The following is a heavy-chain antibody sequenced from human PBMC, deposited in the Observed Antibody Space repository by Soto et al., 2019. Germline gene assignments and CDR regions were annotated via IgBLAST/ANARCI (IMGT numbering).Heavy chain of an antibody. Sequence: GGSLRLSCAAPGFTFSSYEMNWVRQAPGKGLEWVSYISSSGSTIYYADSVKGRFTISRDNAKNSLYLQMNSLRAEDTAVYYCAREGELEYYFDYWGQGTLVTVSS. D-gene: IGHD3-10*01. V-gene: IGHV3-48*03. CDR3: AREGELEYYFDY. CDR1: GFTFSSYE. CDR2: ISSSGSTI. J-gene: IGHJ4*02.